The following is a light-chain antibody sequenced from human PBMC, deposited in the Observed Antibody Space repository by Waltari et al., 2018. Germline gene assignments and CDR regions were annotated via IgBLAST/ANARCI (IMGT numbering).Light chain of an antibody. CDR3: SSYTSSSTYV. CDR2: EVS. Sequence: QSALTQPASVSGSPGQSITISCTGTSRAVGAYNYVSWYQQHPGKVPKLMIYEVSNRPSGVSNRFSGSKSGNTASLTISGLQAEDEADYYCSSYTSSSTYVFGTGTSVTVL. J-gene: IGLJ1*01. V-gene: IGLV2-14*01. CDR1: SRAVGAYNY.